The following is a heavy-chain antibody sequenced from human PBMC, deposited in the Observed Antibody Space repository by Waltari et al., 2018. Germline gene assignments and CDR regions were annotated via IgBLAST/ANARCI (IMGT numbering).Heavy chain of an antibody. CDR2: INAGNGNT. J-gene: IGHJ4*02. CDR3: ARERVRAAGSGGFDY. D-gene: IGHD6-13*01. CDR1: GYTFTSYA. V-gene: IGHV1-3*01. Sequence: QVQLVQSGAEVKKPGASVKVSCKASGYTFTSYAMHWVRQAPGQRLEWMGWINAGNGNTKYSQKFQGRVTITRDTSASTAYMELSSLRSEDTAVYYCARERVRAAGSGGFDYWGQGTLVTVSS.